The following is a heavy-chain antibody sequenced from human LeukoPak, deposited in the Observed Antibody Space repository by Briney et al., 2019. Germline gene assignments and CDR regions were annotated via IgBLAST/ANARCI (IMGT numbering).Heavy chain of an antibody. CDR1: GGSISSGGYS. Sequence: SETLSLTCAVSGGSISSGGYSWSWIRQPPGKGLEWIGYIYHSGSTYYNPSLKSRVTISVDRSKNQFSLKLSSVTAADTAVYYCADLGYCSGGSCPSEDYWGQGTLVTVSS. D-gene: IGHD2-15*01. V-gene: IGHV4-30-2*01. J-gene: IGHJ4*02. CDR2: IYHSGST. CDR3: ADLGYCSGGSCPSEDY.